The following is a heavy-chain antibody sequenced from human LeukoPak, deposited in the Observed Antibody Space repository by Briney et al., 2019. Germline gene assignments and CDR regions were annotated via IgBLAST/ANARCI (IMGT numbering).Heavy chain of an antibody. CDR1: GFSLSYYG. D-gene: IGHD3-16*02. V-gene: IGHV3-21*01. J-gene: IGHJ4*02. CDR3: ARDMLITFGRVIERDY. Sequence: GGSLRLSCTASGFSLSYYGMSCVPHAPGKGLDCFSPISSSSSYIYYADSVKVRFTISRDNAKNSLYLQMNRLRAEDTAVYYCARDMLITFGRVIERDYWGQESLVTV. CDR2: ISSSSSYI.